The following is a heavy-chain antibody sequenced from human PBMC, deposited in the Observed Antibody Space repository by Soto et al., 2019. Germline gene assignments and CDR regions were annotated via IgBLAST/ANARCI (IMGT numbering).Heavy chain of an antibody. J-gene: IGHJ5*02. D-gene: IGHD6-13*01. Sequence: QVQLVQSGAEVKKPGASVKVSCKAAGYTFTGYYMHWVRQAPGQGLEWMGGINPNSGGTNYAQKLQGWVTMTRDTSISTAYMELSRLRADDTAVYYCARDLAGVAAAGDNWFDPWGQGTLVTVSS. CDR3: ARDLAGVAAAGDNWFDP. CDR1: GYTFTGYY. CDR2: INPNSGGT. V-gene: IGHV1-2*04.